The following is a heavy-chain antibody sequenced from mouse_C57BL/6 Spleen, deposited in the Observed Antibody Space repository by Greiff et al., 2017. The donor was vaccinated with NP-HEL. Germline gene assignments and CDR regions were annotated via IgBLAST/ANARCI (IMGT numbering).Heavy chain of an antibody. D-gene: IGHD1-1*01. CDR3: AVLITTVVATGMDY. CDR2: IYPGDGDT. J-gene: IGHJ4*01. Sequence: VKLMESGPELVKPGASVKISCKASGYAFSSSWMNWVKQRPGKGLEWIGRIYPGDGDTNYNGKFKGKATLTADKSSSTAYMQLSSLTSEDSAVYFCAVLITTVVATGMDYWGQGTSVTVSS. CDR1: GYAFSSSW. V-gene: IGHV1-82*01.